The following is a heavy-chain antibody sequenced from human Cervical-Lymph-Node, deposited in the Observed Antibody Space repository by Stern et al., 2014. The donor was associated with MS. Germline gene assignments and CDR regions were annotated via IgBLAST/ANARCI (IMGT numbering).Heavy chain of an antibody. CDR1: GYTFTTYA. CDR2: INTNTGNP. CDR3: ARGWLGPDWYFDL. J-gene: IGHJ2*01. D-gene: IGHD5-12*01. Sequence: VQLVESGSELKKPGASVKVSFKASGYTFTTYAMNWVRQAPGQCLEWMGWINTNTGNPTYAPGFTGRFVFSLDTSVSTAYLQISSLRANDTAVYYCARGWLGPDWYFDLWGRGTLVTVSS. V-gene: IGHV7-4-1*02.